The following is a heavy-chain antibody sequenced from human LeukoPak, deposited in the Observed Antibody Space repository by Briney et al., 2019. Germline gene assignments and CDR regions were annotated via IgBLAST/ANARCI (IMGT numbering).Heavy chain of an antibody. D-gene: IGHD3-10*01. CDR1: GFTFTGHS. CDR2: ISGSGGST. V-gene: IGHV3-23*01. CDR3: AKEGTFGDYFDY. Sequence: GGSLRLSCVASGFTFTGHSMHWVRQAPGKGLEWVSAISGSGGSTYYADSVKGRFTISRDNSKNTLYLQMNSLRAEDTAVYYCAKEGTFGDYFDYWGQGTLVTVSS. J-gene: IGHJ4*02.